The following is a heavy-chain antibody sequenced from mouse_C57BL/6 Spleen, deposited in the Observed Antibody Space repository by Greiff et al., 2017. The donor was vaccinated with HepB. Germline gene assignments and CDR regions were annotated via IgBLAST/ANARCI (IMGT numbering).Heavy chain of an antibody. D-gene: IGHD1-1*01. V-gene: IGHV1-52*01. J-gene: IGHJ1*03. Sequence: QVQLQQPGAELVRPGSSVKLSCKASGYTFTSYWMHWVKQRPIQGLEWIGNIDPSDSETHYNQKFKDKATLTVDKSSSTAYMQLSSLTSEDSAVYYGARFTTVVATRWYFDVWGTGTTVTVSS. CDR2: IDPSDSET. CDR3: ARFTTVVATRWYFDV. CDR1: GYTFTSYW.